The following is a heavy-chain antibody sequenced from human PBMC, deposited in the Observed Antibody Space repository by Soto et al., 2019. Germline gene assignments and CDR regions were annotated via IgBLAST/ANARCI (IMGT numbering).Heavy chain of an antibody. CDR2: ISSSSSYI. V-gene: IGHV3-21*01. CDR1: GFTFSSYS. Sequence: EVQLVESGGGLVKPGGSLRLSCAASGFTFSSYSMNWVRQAPGKGLEWVSSISSSSSYIYYADSVKGRFTISRDNAKNSLYLQMNSLRAEDTAVYYCARDRRDVYNFVYWGQGTLVTVSS. J-gene: IGHJ4*02. D-gene: IGHD1-1*01. CDR3: ARDRRDVYNFVY.